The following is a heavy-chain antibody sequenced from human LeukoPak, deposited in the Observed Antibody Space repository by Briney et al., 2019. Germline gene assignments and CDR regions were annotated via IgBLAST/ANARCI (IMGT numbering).Heavy chain of an antibody. CDR2: INHTGRT. J-gene: IGHJ4*02. D-gene: IGHD6-19*01. CDR1: GGSFSANY. CDR3: AIVGYISGWYPFDF. V-gene: IGHV4-34*01. Sequence: SETLSLTCAVSGGSFSANYWSWIRQPPGGGPEWIGGINHTGRTNYNPSLKSRVTISVDMSKNQFSLKLSSVTAADTAVYYCAIVGYISGWYPFDFWGLGTLVIVSS.